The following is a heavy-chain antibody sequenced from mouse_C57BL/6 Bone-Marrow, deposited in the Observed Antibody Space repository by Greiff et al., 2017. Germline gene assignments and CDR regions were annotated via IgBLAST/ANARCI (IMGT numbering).Heavy chain of an antibody. Sequence: VQRVEYGAELARPGASVKLSCKASGYTFTSYGISWVKQRTGQGLEWIGEIYPRSGNTYYNEKFKGKATLTADKSSSTAYMELRSLTSEASAVYFCARSDRRRGYAMDYWGQGTSVTVSS. V-gene: IGHV1-81*01. CDR1: GYTFTSYG. CDR3: ARSDRRRGYAMDY. J-gene: IGHJ4*01. D-gene: IGHD1-2*01. CDR2: IYPRSGNT.